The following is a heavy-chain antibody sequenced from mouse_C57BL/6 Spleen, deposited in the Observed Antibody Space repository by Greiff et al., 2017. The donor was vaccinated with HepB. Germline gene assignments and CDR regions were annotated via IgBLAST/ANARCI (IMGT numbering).Heavy chain of an antibody. CDR1: GYTFTSYG. D-gene: IGHD1-1*01. Sequence: SGAELVRPGSSVKMSCKTSGYTFTSYGINWVKQRPGQGLEWIGYIYIGNGYTEYNEKFKGKATLTSDTSSSTAYMQLSSLTSEDSAIYFCARTPYYYGSSYGGYFDVWGTGTTVTVSS. CDR2: IYIGNGYT. V-gene: IGHV1-58*01. J-gene: IGHJ1*03. CDR3: ARTPYYYGSSYGGYFDV.